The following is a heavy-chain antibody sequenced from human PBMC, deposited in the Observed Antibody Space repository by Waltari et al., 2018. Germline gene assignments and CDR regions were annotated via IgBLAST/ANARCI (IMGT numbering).Heavy chain of an antibody. D-gene: IGHD3-22*01. Sequence: QMVESGGGVVQPGRSLRLSCEVSGFTFSTYGMHWVRQAPGKGLEWVEFISFYGSKIKYGDSVKGRLTISRDNSRLFLQLNSLTAVDTAMYFCARGGGLYYNDGSGPIDYWGQGTLVTVSS. J-gene: IGHJ4*02. CDR2: ISFYGSKI. CDR1: GFTFSTYG. CDR3: ARGGGLYYNDGSGPIDY. V-gene: IGHV3-33*05.